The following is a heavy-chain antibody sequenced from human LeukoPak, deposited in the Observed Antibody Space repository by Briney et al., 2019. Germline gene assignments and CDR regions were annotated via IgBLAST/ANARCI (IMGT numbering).Heavy chain of an antibody. CDR1: GFTFSSYS. V-gene: IGHV3-21*01. CDR3: ARCLYYYDTSGYYQYYFDY. J-gene: IGHJ4*02. D-gene: IGHD3-22*01. Sequence: GGSLRLSCAASGFTFSSYSMNWVRQAPGKGLEWVSSISSSSSYIYYADSVKGRFTISRDNAKNSLYLQMNSLRAEDTVVYYCARCLYYYDTSGYYQYYFDYWGQGTLVTVSS. CDR2: ISSSSSYI.